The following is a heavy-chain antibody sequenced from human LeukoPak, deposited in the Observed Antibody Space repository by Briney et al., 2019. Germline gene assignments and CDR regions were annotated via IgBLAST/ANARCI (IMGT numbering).Heavy chain of an antibody. CDR1: GGSFSGYH. Sequence: SETLSLTCNVSGGSFSGYHWSWIRQPPGKGLEWLGYIYYSGSSNYNPSLKSRVTISADTSKNQFSLKLSSVTAADTAVYYCARVPRSYYYYYYMDVWGKGTTVTVSS. J-gene: IGHJ6*03. CDR3: ARVPRSYYYYYYMDV. V-gene: IGHV4-59*01. CDR2: IYYSGSS.